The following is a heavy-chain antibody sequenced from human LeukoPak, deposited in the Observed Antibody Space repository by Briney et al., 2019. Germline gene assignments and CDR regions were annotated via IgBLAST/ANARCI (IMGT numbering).Heavy chain of an antibody. J-gene: IGHJ1*01. D-gene: IGHD3-3*01. CDR3: AKKARFTIHPSRSGYFQH. Sequence: PGGSLRLSCGASGFTFSSYAMSWVRQTPGKGLEWVSAISGSGGSTYYADSVKGRFTISRDNSKNTLYLQMNSLRTEDTAVYYCAKKARFTIHPSRSGYFQHWGQGTLVTVSS. CDR1: GFTFSSYA. V-gene: IGHV3-23*01. CDR2: ISGSGGST.